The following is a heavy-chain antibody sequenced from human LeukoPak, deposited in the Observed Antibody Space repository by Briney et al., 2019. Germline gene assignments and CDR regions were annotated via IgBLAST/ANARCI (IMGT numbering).Heavy chain of an antibody. J-gene: IGHJ4*02. CDR1: GFTFGDYA. D-gene: IGHD3-22*01. V-gene: IGHV3-49*03. CDR2: IRSKAYGGTT. CDR3: TRDLLYYDSSGYYSAKDY. Sequence: GRSLRLSCTASGFTFGDYAMSWFRQAPGKGLEWVGFIRSKAYGGTTEYAAPVKGRFTISRDDSKSIAYLQMNSLKTEDTAVYYCTRDLLYYDSSGYYSAKDYWGQGTLVTVSS.